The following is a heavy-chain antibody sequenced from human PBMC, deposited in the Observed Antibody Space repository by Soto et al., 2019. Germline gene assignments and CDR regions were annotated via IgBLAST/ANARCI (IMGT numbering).Heavy chain of an antibody. Sequence: ASVKVSCKASGYTFTSYGISWVRQDPGQGLEWMGWISAYNGNTNYAQKLQGRVTMTTDTSTSTAYMELRSLRSDDTAVYYCARDQAPYGGNPNWFDPWGQGTLVTVSS. CDR1: GYTFTSYG. D-gene: IGHD4-17*01. CDR3: ARDQAPYGGNPNWFDP. V-gene: IGHV1-18*04. CDR2: ISAYNGNT. J-gene: IGHJ5*02.